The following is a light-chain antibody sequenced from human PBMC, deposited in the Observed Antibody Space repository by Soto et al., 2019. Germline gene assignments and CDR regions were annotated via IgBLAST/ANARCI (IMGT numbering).Light chain of an antibody. CDR3: LQHSSYPRT. CDR2: AAS. V-gene: IGKV1-17*01. J-gene: IGKJ1*01. Sequence: DIQMTQSPSTLSASIGDRVTITCRASQGIRNDLAWYQQKPGKAPKRLIYAASSLQSGVPSRFNDSGSGTEFTLTISRLQPEDFATYYCLQHSSYPRTFGQGTKVDIK. CDR1: QGIRND.